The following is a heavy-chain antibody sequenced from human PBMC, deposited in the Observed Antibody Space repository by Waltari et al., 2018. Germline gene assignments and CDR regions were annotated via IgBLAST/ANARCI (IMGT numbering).Heavy chain of an antibody. CDR3: ARLEYSSGYYFDY. V-gene: IGHV4-59*08. Sequence: QVQLQESGPGLVKPSQTLSLTCTVSGGSISSYYWSWIRQPPGKGLEWIGYIYYSGSTNYNPSPKSRVTISVDTSRNQFSLKLSSVTAADTAVYYCARLEYSSGYYFDYWGQGTLVTVSS. D-gene: IGHD6-25*01. CDR2: IYYSGST. CDR1: GGSISSYY. J-gene: IGHJ4*02.